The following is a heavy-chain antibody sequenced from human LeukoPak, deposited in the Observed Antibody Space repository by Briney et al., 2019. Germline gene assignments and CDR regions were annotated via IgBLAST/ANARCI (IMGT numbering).Heavy chain of an antibody. CDR1: GGSISSYY. D-gene: IGHD3-10*01. CDR2: VYYTGST. V-gene: IGHV4-59*01. Sequence: PSETLSLTCTVSGGSISSYYWSWVRQPPGKGLEWIGFVYYTGSTNYSPSLKSRVTISVDTSKNQFSLKLRSVTAADTAVYYCARVEEGYGSGRRGNFYYYYMDVWGKGTTVTISS. CDR3: ARVEEGYGSGRRGNFYYYYMDV. J-gene: IGHJ6*03.